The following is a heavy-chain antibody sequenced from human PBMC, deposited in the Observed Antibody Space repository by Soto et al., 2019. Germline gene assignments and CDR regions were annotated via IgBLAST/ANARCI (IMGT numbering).Heavy chain of an antibody. CDR1: GFTFDDYT. D-gene: IGHD2-8*02. V-gene: IGHV3-43*01. CDR2: ISWDGGST. Sequence: HPGGSLRLSCAASGFTFDDYTMHWVRQAPGKGLEWVSLISWDGGSTYYADSVKGRFTISRDNSKNSLYLQMNSLRTEDTALYYCAKSGPNYYYGMDVWGQGTTVTVSS. CDR3: AKSGPNYYYGMDV. J-gene: IGHJ6*02.